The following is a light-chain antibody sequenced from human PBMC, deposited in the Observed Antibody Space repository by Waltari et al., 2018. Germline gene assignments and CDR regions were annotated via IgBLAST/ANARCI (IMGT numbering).Light chain of an antibody. J-gene: IGLJ3*02. Sequence: QSALTQPPSVSGSPGQSITISCTEATSGVGSYNLVSWYQQHPAQAPQVILYEGNKRPSGVSNRFSGSKSGNTASLTISGLQAEDEADYFCSSYTGSTTPRVFGGGTKLTVL. CDR1: TSGVGSYNL. V-gene: IGLV2-23*01. CDR3: SSYTGSTTPRV. CDR2: EGN.